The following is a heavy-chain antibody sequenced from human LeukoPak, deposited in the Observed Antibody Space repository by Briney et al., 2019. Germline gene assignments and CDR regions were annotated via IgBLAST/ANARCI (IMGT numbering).Heavy chain of an antibody. CDR2: IYHSGST. D-gene: IGHD6-13*01. CDR3: ARDKLAHGAAAGLGY. J-gene: IGHJ4*02. Sequence: SETLSLTCAVSGYSISSGYYWGWIRQPPGKGLERIGSIYHSGSTYYNPSLKSQVTISVDTSKNQFSLKLSSVTAADTAVYYCARDKLAHGAAAGLGYWGQGTLVTVSS. V-gene: IGHV4-38-2*02. CDR1: GYSISSGYY.